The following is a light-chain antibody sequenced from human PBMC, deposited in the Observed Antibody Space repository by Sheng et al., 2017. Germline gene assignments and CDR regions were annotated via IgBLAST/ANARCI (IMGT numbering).Light chain of an antibody. CDR1: QDIINY. Sequence: DIQMTQSPSSLSASVGDRVTITCQASQDIINYLNWYQQKPGKAPKLLIYGASTLQSGVPSRFSGSGSGTDFTLTISNLQPEDVATYYCQKYDSDPLTFGPGTRVDIK. CDR3: QKYDSDPLT. V-gene: IGKV1-27*01. CDR2: GAS. J-gene: IGKJ3*01.